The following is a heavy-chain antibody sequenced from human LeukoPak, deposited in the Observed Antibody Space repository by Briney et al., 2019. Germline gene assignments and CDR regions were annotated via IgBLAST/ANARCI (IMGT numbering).Heavy chain of an antibody. Sequence: GGSLRLSCAGSGFTFSTYAMSWVRQAPGKGLEWVAVVSYEGTIKYYSDSAKGRFTISRDNSNSLISLQMNNLTTEDTAAYYCAREKFDSWGQGTLVTVSP. CDR3: AREKFDS. V-gene: IGHV3-30*03. CDR1: GFTFSTYA. CDR2: VSYEGTIK. J-gene: IGHJ5*01.